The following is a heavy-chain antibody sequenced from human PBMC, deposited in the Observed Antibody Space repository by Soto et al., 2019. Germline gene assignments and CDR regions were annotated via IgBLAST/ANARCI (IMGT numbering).Heavy chain of an antibody. CDR1: GGSFSGYY. CDR2: INHSGST. V-gene: IGHV4-34*01. CDR3: ARGGRAYGSGSYFWSFDY. Sequence: QVQLQQWGAGLLKPSETLSLTCAVYGGSFSGYYWSWIRQPPGKGLEWIGEINHSGSTHYNPSLKSGVTISVDTSKNQFSLELSYVTAADTAVYYCARGGRAYGSGSYFWSFDYWGQGTLVTVSS. J-gene: IGHJ4*02. D-gene: IGHD3-10*01.